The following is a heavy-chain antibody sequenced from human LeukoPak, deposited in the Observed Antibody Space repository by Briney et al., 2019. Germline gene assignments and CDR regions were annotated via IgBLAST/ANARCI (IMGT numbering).Heavy chain of an antibody. J-gene: IGHJ5*02. Sequence: GGSLTLSCAASGFTFSSYGMHWVRQAPGKGLEWVAVIWYDGSNKYYADSVKGRFTISRDNSKNTLYLQMNSLRAEDTAVYYCAKDSGSYYNPSNWFDPWGQGTLVTVSS. CDR3: AKDSGSYYNPSNWFDP. V-gene: IGHV3-33*06. CDR2: IWYDGSNK. CDR1: GFTFSSYG. D-gene: IGHD1-26*01.